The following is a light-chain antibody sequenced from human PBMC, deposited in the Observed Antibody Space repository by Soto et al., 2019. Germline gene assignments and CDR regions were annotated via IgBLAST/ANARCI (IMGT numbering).Light chain of an antibody. CDR1: NIGSKS. J-gene: IGLJ1*01. V-gene: IGLV3-21*02. CDR2: DDS. Sequence: SYELTQPPSVSVAPGQTARITCGGNNIGSKSVHWYQQKPGQAPVLVVYDDSARPSGLPERFSGSNSGNTATLTISRVEAGDEADYYCQVWDSSSDHYVFGAGTKVTVL. CDR3: QVWDSSSDHYV.